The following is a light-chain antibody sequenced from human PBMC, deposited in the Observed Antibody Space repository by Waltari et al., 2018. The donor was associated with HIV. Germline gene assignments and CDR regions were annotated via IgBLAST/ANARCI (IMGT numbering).Light chain of an antibody. J-gene: IGLJ3*02. CDR2: GTS. Sequence: QPVLTQPPSVSGAPGQRVTISCTGRSSNIGAGYDVHWYKQLPGTAPKLLIYGTSNRPSGVPDRFSASKSGTSASLAITGLQAEDEADYYCQSYDSSLSGKVFGGGTKLTVL. CDR1: SSNIGAGYD. CDR3: QSYDSSLSGKV. V-gene: IGLV1-40*01.